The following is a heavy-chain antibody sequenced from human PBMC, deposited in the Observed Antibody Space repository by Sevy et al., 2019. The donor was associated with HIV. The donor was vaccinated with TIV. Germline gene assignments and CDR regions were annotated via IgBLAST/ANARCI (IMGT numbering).Heavy chain of an antibody. Sequence: GESLKISCAASGFTFTNYPMTWVRQAPGKGPEWVSSISSSRGTTYYADSVKGRFTISRDNSKNMLYLQMSTLRADDTAVYDCAKRTTTSAFDIWGQGTMVTVSS. D-gene: IGHD1-26*01. CDR2: ISSSRGTT. CDR1: GFTFTNYP. J-gene: IGHJ3*02. CDR3: AKRTTTSAFDI. V-gene: IGHV3-23*01.